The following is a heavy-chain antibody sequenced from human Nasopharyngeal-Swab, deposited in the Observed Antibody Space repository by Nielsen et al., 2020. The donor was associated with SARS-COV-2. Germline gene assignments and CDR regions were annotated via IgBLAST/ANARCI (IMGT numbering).Heavy chain of an antibody. CDR1: GFTFSSYA. J-gene: IGHJ4*02. D-gene: IGHD7-27*01. CDR2: ISGNTFTT. CDR3: AKHSPHSPPGDRVFDY. V-gene: IGHV3-23*01. Sequence: GESLKISCAASGFTFSSYAMSWVRQAPGKGLEWVSSISGNTFTTYYTNSVKGRFTISRDNSKNTLSLQMNSLRAEDTAVYYCAKHSPHSPPGDRVFDYWGQGTLVTVSS.